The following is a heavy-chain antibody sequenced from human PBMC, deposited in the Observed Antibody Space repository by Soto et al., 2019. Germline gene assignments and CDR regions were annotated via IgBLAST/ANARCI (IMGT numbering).Heavy chain of an antibody. CDR2: IHYSGTS. CDR1: GDSISSSSQY. V-gene: IGHV4-39*01. D-gene: IGHD2-21*01. Sequence: SETLSLTCSVSGDSISSSSQYWGWIRQPPGKGLEWIGSIHYSGTSYYNPSLRSRVTIFVDTSKNQLSLKLSSVTAADTAVYYCARHWIAGSSIPWGQGTLVTVSS. CDR3: ARHWIAGSSIP. J-gene: IGHJ5*02.